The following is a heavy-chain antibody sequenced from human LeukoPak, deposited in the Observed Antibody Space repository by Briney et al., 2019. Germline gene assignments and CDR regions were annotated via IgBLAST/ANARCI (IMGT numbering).Heavy chain of an antibody. D-gene: IGHD1-1*01. CDR3: ARDTTGTTDAFDI. V-gene: IGHV1-69*13. CDR1: GGTFSSYA. CDR2: IIPIFGTA. Sequence: SVKISCKASGGTFSSYAISWVRQAPGQGLEWMGGIIPIFGTANYAQKFQGRVTITADESTSTAYMELSSLRSEDTAVYYCARDTTGTTDAFDIWGQGTMVTVSS. J-gene: IGHJ3*02.